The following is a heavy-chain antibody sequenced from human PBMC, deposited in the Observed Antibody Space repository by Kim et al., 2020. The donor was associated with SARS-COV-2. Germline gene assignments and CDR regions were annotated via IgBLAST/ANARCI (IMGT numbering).Heavy chain of an antibody. V-gene: IGHV3-23*01. CDR2: ISGSGGST. J-gene: IGHJ4*02. CDR1: GFTFSSYA. Sequence: GGSLRLSCAASGFTFSSYAMSWVRQAPGKGLEWVSAISGSGGSTYYADSVKGRFTISRDNSKNTLYLQMNSLRAEDTAVYYCAKVAWFGELLPNNFDYWGQGTLVTVSS. D-gene: IGHD3-10*01. CDR3: AKVAWFGELLPNNFDY.